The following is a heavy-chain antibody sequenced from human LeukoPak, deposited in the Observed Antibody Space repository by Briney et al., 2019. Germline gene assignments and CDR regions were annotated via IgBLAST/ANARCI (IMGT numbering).Heavy chain of an antibody. CDR1: GGSISSSSYY. CDR2: IFYSGIT. V-gene: IGHV4-39*01. D-gene: IGHD3-22*01. J-gene: IGHJ4*02. Sequence: SETLSLTCTVSGGSISSSSYYWGWIRQTPGKGLEWIGSIFYSGITNYNPSLKSRVTISVDTSKNQFSLKLSSVTAADTAVCYCARRRGFYAGSNYYSFFDYWGQGTLVTVSS. CDR3: ARRRGFYAGSNYYSFFDY.